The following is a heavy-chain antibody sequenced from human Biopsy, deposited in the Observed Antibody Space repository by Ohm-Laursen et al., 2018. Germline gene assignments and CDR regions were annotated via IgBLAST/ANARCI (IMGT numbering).Heavy chain of an antibody. Sequence: SETLSLTCAVSGDSIHSNYWNWIRQPAGKGLEWIGRIFSGGTTNYNPSLQSRVTMSIDASKNQFSLRLNSVTAADTAVYYCARGAGEHSLLGLDHWGQGALVTVSS. V-gene: IGHV4-4*07. J-gene: IGHJ4*02. CDR3: ARGAGEHSLLGLDH. CDR2: IFSGGTT. D-gene: IGHD1/OR15-1a*01. CDR1: GDSIHSNY.